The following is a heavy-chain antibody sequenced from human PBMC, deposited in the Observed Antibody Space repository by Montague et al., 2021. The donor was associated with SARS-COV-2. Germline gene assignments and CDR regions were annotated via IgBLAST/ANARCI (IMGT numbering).Heavy chain of an antibody. CDR3: ARHLNYRDYGGDDY. CDR2: IYYGRST. D-gene: IGHD4-17*01. J-gene: IGHJ4*02. V-gene: IGHV4-59*08. CDR1: GDSIKNYY. Sequence: SETLSLTCNVSGDSIKNYYWSWIRQSPGKGLEWIGYIYYGRSTHYNPSLRSRVSISLDTSRNQFFLTLNSVTVADTAVYFCARHLNYRDYGGDDYWGQGTLVTVSS.